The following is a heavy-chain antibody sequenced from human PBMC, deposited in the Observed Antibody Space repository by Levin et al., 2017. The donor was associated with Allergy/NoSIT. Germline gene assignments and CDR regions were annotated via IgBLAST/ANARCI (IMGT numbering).Heavy chain of an antibody. CDR1: GDSISSTNSY. J-gene: IGHJ4*02. Sequence: SETLSLTCTVSGDSISSTNSYWGWVRQPPGKGLEWIGSISNSGDTYYSPSLRSRVTISTDTSKNQFSLKLSSVTAADTAVYYCAREYSSSPFYWGQGTLVTVSS. V-gene: IGHV4-39*07. CDR3: AREYSSSPFY. D-gene: IGHD6-6*01. CDR2: ISNSGDT.